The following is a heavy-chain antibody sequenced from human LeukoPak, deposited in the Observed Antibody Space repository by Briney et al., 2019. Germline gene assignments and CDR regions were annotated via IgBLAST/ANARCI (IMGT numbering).Heavy chain of an antibody. CDR3: AKDQGYWDGRGLDH. V-gene: IGHV3-30*02. CDR1: GFSPGSDG. D-gene: IGHD1-1*01. CDR2: LRYDGSKE. J-gene: IGHJ4*02. Sequence: PGGSLRLSCAASGFSPGSDGLHWVRQSPGKGLEWVASLRYDGSKEFYADSVKGRFTISRDMSKSTLFLQMNSLRGDDTATYFCAKDQGYWDGRGLDHWGQGTLVIVS.